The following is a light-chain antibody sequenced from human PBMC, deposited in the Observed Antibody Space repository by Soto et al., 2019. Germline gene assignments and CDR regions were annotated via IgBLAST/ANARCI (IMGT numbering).Light chain of an antibody. CDR2: EVN. CDR3: CSYAGGSTYVL. J-gene: IGLJ3*02. Sequence: QSALTQPAPVSGSPGQSITISCTGTNSDVGSYDLVSWYQQHPGKAPKLMIFEVNKRPSGVSNRFSGSKSGNTASLTISGLQAEDESDYYCCSYAGGSTYVLFGGGTKVTVL. CDR1: NSDVGSYDL. V-gene: IGLV2-23*02.